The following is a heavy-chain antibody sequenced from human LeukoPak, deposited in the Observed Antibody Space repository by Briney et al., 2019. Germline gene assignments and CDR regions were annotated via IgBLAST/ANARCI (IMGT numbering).Heavy chain of an antibody. CDR2: ISTGSSII. Sequence: PGGSLRLSCEASGFPFSTSGMHWVRRAPGKGLDWISYISTGSSIIHYADSVQGRFTISRDDGKNSLYLQMNSLRVEDTAVLHCVTDWPVWWGQGILVTVSS. D-gene: IGHD3-16*01. CDR3: VTDWPVW. J-gene: IGHJ4*02. CDR1: GFPFSTSG. V-gene: IGHV3-48*01.